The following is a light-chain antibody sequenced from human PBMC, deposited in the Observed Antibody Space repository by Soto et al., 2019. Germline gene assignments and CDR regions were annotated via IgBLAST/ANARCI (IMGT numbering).Light chain of an antibody. CDR3: SSYAGRILGV. CDR1: SSDVGGYKY. V-gene: IGLV2-8*01. J-gene: IGLJ2*01. Sequence: QSALTQPPSASGSPGQSVTISCTGTSSDVGGYKYVSWYQQHPGKAPKLMIYEVSKRPSGVPDRFSGSKSGNTASLTVSGLEAEDEADYYCSSYAGRILGVFGGGTKVTVL. CDR2: EVS.